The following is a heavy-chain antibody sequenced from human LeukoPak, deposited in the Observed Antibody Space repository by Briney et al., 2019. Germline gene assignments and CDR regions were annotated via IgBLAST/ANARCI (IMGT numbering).Heavy chain of an antibody. CDR1: GFTFDDYA. CDR2: ISGDGGST. D-gene: IGHD3-10*01. J-gene: IGHJ4*02. Sequence: GGSLRLSCAASGFTFDDYAMHWVRQAPGKGLEWVSLISGDGGSTYYSDSVKGRFTISRDNSKNSLYLQMNSLRTEDTALYYCAKDMWRFGELDYDYWGQGTLVTVSS. V-gene: IGHV3-43*02. CDR3: AKDMWRFGELDYDY.